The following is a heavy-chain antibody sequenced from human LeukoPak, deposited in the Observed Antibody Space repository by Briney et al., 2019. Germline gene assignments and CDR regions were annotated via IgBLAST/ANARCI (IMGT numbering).Heavy chain of an antibody. CDR1: GGSIIGTSYY. V-gene: IGHV4-61*01. CDR2: IYYSGST. Sequence: PSETLSLTCTVSGGSIIGTSYYWSWIRQPPGKGLEWIGYIYYSGSTNYNPSLKSRVTISVDTSKNQFSLKLSSVTAADTAVYYCARDKAAAGKIRYWYFDLWGRGTLVTVSS. CDR3: ARDKAAAGKIRYWYFDL. D-gene: IGHD6-13*01. J-gene: IGHJ2*01.